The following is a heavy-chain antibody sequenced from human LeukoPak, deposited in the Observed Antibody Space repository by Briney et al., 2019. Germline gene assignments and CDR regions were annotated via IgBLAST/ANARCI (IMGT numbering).Heavy chain of an antibody. D-gene: IGHD3-9*01. CDR3: ARGANYDILTGPGYGMDV. CDR1: GFTFSSYA. CDR2: ISGSGATT. V-gene: IGHV3-23*01. Sequence: QAGGSLRLSCAASGFTFSSYAMSWVRQAPGKGLEWVSVISGSGATTYYADSVKGRFTISRDNSKNTLYLQMNSLRAEDTAVYYCARGANYDILTGPGYGMDVWGQGTTVTVSS. J-gene: IGHJ6*02.